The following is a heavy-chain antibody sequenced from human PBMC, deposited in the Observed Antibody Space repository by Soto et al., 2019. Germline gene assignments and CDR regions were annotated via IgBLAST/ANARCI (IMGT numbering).Heavy chain of an antibody. V-gene: IGHV3-21*01. CDR1: GFTFSSYS. D-gene: IGHD3-10*01. J-gene: IGHJ3*02. CDR3: ARALLWFGEPLGAFDI. Sequence: GGSLRLSCAASGFTFSSYSMNWVRQAPGKGLEWVSSISSSSSYIYYADSVKGRFTISRDNAKNSLYLQMNSLRAEDTAVYYCARALLWFGEPLGAFDIWGQGTMVTVSS. CDR2: ISSSSSYI.